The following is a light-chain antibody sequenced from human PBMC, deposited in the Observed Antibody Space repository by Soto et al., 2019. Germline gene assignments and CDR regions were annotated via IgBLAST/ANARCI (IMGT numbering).Light chain of an antibody. Sequence: QSVLTQPPSVSGAPGQRVTISCTGSSSNIGAGFEIHWYQQLPGTAPKLLIYANTNRPSGVPDRFSGSKSGTSASLAITGLQAEDEADYYCQSFDNNLNGGVFGGGTKVTVL. CDR2: ANT. CDR3: QSFDNNLNGGV. V-gene: IGLV1-40*01. J-gene: IGLJ3*02. CDR1: SSNIGAGFE.